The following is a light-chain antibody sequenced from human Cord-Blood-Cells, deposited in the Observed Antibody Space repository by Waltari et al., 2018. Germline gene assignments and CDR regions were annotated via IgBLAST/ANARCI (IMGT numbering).Light chain of an antibody. Sequence: QLVLTQSPSASASLGASVKLTCTLSSGHSSYAIAWHQQQPEKGPRYLMKLNSDGSHSKGDGIPDLFSGSSSGAERYLPISSLQSEDEADYYCQTWGTGIHWVFGGGTKLTVL. CDR3: QTWGTGIHWV. J-gene: IGLJ3*02. CDR2: LNSDGSH. V-gene: IGLV4-69*01. CDR1: SGHSSYA.